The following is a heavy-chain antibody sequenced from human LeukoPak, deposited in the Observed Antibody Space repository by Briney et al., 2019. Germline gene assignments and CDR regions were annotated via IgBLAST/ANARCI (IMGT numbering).Heavy chain of an antibody. CDR1: GYSFIAYH. V-gene: IGHV1-2*02. CDR2: MHPKTGDT. J-gene: IGHJ5*01. D-gene: IGHD3-3*01. Sequence: ASVKVSCKASGYSFIAYHMHWVRQAPGQGLEWLGWMHPKTGDTKFAQKFQRRVTMTRDTSISTAYMELSSLRSDDTAIYFCARDKDPYYDFLSGYYSLDPWGQGTLVTASS. CDR3: ARDKDPYYDFLSGYYSLDP.